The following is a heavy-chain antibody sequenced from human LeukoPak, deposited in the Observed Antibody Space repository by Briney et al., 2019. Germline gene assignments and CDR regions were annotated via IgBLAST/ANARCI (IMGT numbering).Heavy chain of an antibody. Sequence: PGGSLRLSCAASGFTVSTNYMSWVRQAPGKGLEWVSLIYSGENTYYADSVKGRFTISRDDSKNTLYLQMNSLRVEDTAVYYCARDPGYIATWYDYWGQGTLVTVSS. V-gene: IGHV3-53*01. CDR3: ARDPGYIATWYDY. CDR2: IYSGENT. D-gene: IGHD6-13*01. CDR1: GFTVSTNY. J-gene: IGHJ4*02.